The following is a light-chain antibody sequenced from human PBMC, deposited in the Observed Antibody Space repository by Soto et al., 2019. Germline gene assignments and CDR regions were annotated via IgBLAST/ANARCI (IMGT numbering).Light chain of an antibody. J-gene: IGLJ2*01. Sequence: QSALTQPASVSGSPGQSITISCTGTSSDVGSYNLVSWYQQHPGKAPKLMIYEVSKRPSGVSNRFSGSKSGNTASLTISGLQAEDEADYYCCSYVGSSSVVFGGGTTLTVL. CDR3: CSYVGSSSVV. CDR2: EVS. CDR1: SSDVGSYNL. V-gene: IGLV2-23*02.